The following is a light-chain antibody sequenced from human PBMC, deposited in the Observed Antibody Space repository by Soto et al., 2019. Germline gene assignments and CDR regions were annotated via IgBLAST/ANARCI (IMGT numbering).Light chain of an antibody. CDR3: QQYGSSPT. V-gene: IGKV3-20*01. CDR1: HSISRSD. J-gene: IGKJ4*01. CDR2: ATS. Sequence: EIVLTQSPGTVSLSPGESATLSCRASHSISRSDLACYQHRPGQSPRLLIYATSSRATGIPDRFTGGGAGTGFTLTISRLEPEDSAVYYCQQYGSSPTFGGGTKVDIK.